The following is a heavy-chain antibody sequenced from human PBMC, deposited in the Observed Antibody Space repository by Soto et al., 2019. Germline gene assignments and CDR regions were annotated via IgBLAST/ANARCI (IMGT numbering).Heavy chain of an antibody. CDR1: GFSVSNNY. CDR3: VLEEGGYYYYGMDV. V-gene: IGHV3-53*01. Sequence: EVQLVDSGGGLIQPGGSLRLSCAASGFSVSNNYMSWVRQAPGKGLEWVSVIWTGGTTAYADSVKGRFTISRDNAKNSLYLQMNSLRAEDTAVYYCVLEEGGYYYYGMDVWGQGTTVTVSS. CDR2: IWTGGTT. D-gene: IGHD1-26*01. J-gene: IGHJ6*02.